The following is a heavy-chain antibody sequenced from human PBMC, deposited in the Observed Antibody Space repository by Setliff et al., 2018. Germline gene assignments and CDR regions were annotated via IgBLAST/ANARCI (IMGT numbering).Heavy chain of an antibody. CDR3: ARERAGGRGFTFGAIYYYYGMDV. Sequence: ASVKVSCKASGYTFTGYYMHWVRQAPGQGLEWMGRINPSGGGTRYTQKFQGRVTMTRDTSTSTVYMELSSLRSEDTAIYYCARERAGGRGFTFGAIYYYYGMDVWGQGTTVTVSS. CDR1: GYTFTGYY. V-gene: IGHV1-46*01. J-gene: IGHJ6*02. CDR2: INPSGGGT. D-gene: IGHD5-18*01.